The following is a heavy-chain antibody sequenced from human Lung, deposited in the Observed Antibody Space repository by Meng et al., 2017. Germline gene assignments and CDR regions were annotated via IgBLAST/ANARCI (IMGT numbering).Heavy chain of an antibody. J-gene: IGHJ4*02. CDR2: INHSGST. CDR1: GGSFSDYY. CDR3: ARGPTTMAHDFDY. Sequence: QVQPRHVVAGLLKPSEPLSLTCVVSGGSFSDYYWSWIRQPPGKGLEWIGEINHSGSTNYNPSLESRATISVDTSQNNLSLKLSSVTAADSAVYYCARGPTTMAHDFDYWGQGTLVTVSS. D-gene: IGHD4-11*01. V-gene: IGHV4-34*01.